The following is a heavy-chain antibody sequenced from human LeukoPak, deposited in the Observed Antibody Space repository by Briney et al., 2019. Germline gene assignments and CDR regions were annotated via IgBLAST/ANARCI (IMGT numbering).Heavy chain of an antibody. D-gene: IGHD3-16*01. CDR1: GYTFTAYY. CDR3: AREGSYGAFDY. V-gene: IGHV1-2*06. Sequence: ASVKVSCKASGYTFTAYYIHWVRQAPGQGLEWMGRINPNSGGTNYAQKFQGRVTMTRDMSISTVYMELRSDDTAVYYCAREGSYGAFDYWGQGTLVTVSS. CDR2: INPNSGGT. J-gene: IGHJ4*02.